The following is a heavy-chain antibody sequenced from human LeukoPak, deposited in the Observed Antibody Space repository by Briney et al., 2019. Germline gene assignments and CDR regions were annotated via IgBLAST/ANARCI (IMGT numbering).Heavy chain of an antibody. CDR1: GYTFTSYY. J-gene: IGHJ6*03. D-gene: IGHD3-22*01. V-gene: IGHV1-46*01. CDR2: INPSGGST. CDR3: ARVPRYYYDSSGYNSDYYYYYMDV. Sequence: ASVKVSCKASGYTFTSYYMHWVRQAPGQGLEWMGIINPSGGSTSYAQKFQGRVTMTRDMSTSTVYMELSSLRSEDTAVYYCARVPRYYYDSSGYNSDYYYYYMDVWGKGTTVTVSS.